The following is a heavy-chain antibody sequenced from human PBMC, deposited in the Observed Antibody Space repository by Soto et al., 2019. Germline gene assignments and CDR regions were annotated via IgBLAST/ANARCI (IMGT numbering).Heavy chain of an antibody. J-gene: IGHJ3*02. CDR2: ISYSGYT. Sequence: SETLSLTCTVSGGSIRNDNFYWSYLRQRPGKGLEWIGYISYSGYTFYHPSLKSRVGISVDPSNNQFSLTLKSVTAADTAVYYCARDLEGIVTGRGAFGIWG. CDR1: GGSIRNDNFY. CDR3: ARDLEGIVTGRGAFGI. D-gene: IGHD3-9*01. V-gene: IGHV4-31*03.